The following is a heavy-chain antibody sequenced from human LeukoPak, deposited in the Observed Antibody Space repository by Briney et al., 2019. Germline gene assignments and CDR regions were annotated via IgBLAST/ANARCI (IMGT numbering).Heavy chain of an antibody. V-gene: IGHV3-23*01. CDR2: ISGSGGST. CDR3: AKDRKYSSGSSRFDY. CDR1: GFTXSSYA. Sequence: SLXXSCAASGFTXSSYAMSWVRQAPGKGLEWVSAISGSGGSTYYADSVKGRFTISRDNSKNTLYLQMNSLRAEDTAVYYCAKDRKYSSGSSRFDYWGQGTLVTVSS. J-gene: IGHJ4*02. D-gene: IGHD6-19*01.